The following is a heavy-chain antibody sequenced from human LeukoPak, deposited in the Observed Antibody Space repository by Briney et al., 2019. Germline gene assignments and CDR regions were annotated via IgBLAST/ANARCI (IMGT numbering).Heavy chain of an antibody. Sequence: GGPLRLSCAASGFTFNSYTMNWVRQATGKGVKWIPYISRTGTTIYYADSVKGRFTISRDNARHSLYLQMNSLRFEDTGLYFCARDLGSGDHGLLVWGQGTLLTVSS. CDR1: GFTFNSYT. CDR2: ISRTGTTI. CDR3: ARDLGSGDHGLLV. V-gene: IGHV3-48*01. D-gene: IGHD2-21*02. J-gene: IGHJ4*02.